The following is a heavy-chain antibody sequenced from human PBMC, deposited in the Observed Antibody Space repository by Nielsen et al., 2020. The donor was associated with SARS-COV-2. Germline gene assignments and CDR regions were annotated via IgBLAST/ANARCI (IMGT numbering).Heavy chain of an antibody. CDR1: GFTFSSYG. CDR2: ISYDGSNK. D-gene: IGHD6-19*01. J-gene: IGHJ4*02. Sequence: GESLKISCAASGFTFSSYGMHWVRQAPGKGLEWVAVISYDGSNKYYADSVKGRFTISRDNSKNTLYLQMNSLRAEDTAVYYCARGSVAGTGVFDYWGQGTLVTVSS. CDR3: ARGSVAGTGVFDY. V-gene: IGHV3-30*19.